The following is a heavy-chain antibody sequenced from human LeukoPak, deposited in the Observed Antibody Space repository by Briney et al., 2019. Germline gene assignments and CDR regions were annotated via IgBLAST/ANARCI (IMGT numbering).Heavy chain of an antibody. CDR3: TKREVRGLSEYFQY. CDR2: IGSDNKP. V-gene: IGHV3-23*05. CDR1: GFTFSAYA. Sequence: GGSLRLSCEASGFTFSAYAMTWVRQAPGQGLEWVSSIGSDNKPHYSESVKGRFAISRDNSKSMLFLQLNSLRAEDTAVYYCTKREVRGLSEYFQYWGQGALVTVSS. J-gene: IGHJ1*01. D-gene: IGHD3-10*01.